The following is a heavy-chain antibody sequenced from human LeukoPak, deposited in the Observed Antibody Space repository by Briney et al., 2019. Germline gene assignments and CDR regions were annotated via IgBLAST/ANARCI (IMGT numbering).Heavy chain of an antibody. CDR1: GGSISSYY. CDR3: ARDASDYYDSSGYYLGAFDI. V-gene: IGHV4-4*07. Sequence: SETLSLTCTVSGGSISSYYWSWIRQPAGKGLEWIWRIYTSGSTNYNPSLKSRVTMSVDTSKNQFSLKLSSVTAADTAVYYCARDASDYYDSSGYYLGAFDIWGQGTMVTVSS. D-gene: IGHD3-22*01. CDR2: IYTSGST. J-gene: IGHJ3*02.